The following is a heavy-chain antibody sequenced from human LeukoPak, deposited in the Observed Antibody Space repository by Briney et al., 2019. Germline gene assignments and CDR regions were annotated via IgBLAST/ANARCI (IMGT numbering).Heavy chain of an antibody. D-gene: IGHD3-9*01. CDR2: INPNSGGT. Sequence: ASVKVSCKASGYTFTGYFMHWVRQAPGQGLEWMGWINPNSGGTNYAQKFQGWVTMTRDTSISTAYMELSRLRSDDTAVYYCARDQYPTYGYFDSRQTSFDYWGQGTLVTVSS. CDR1: GYTFTGYF. V-gene: IGHV1-2*04. J-gene: IGHJ4*02. CDR3: ARDQYPTYGYFDSRQTSFDY.